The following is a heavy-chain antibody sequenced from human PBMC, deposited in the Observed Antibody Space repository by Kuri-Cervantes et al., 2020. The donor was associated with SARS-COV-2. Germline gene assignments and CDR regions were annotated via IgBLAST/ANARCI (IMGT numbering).Heavy chain of an antibody. Sequence: GGSLRLSCAVSGLTVFSHAWINWVRQAPGKGLEWVSGISGSGDNTYFADSVKGRFIISRDNSKNTLFLQMNSLRGDDTAIYYCAKDRSESSVWFPLDAFDTWGRGTMVTVSS. D-gene: IGHD6-19*01. J-gene: IGHJ3*02. V-gene: IGHV3-23*01. CDR1: GLTVFSHA. CDR2: ISGSGDNT. CDR3: AKDRSESSVWFPLDAFDT.